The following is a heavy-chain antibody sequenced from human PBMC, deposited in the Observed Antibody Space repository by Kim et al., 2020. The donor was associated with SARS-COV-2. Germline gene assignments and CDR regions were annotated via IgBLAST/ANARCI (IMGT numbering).Heavy chain of an antibody. V-gene: IGHV4-34*01. CDR3: ARETSRGDDAFDI. Sequence: NPSLKSRVTISADTSKSQFSLKVNSVTVADTAVYYCARETSRGDDAFDIWGHGTMVTVSS. J-gene: IGHJ3*02. D-gene: IGHD3-10*01.